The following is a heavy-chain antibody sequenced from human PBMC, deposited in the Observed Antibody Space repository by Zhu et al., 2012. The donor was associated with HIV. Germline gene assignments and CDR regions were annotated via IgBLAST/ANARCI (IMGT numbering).Heavy chain of an antibody. CDR2: ISGSGGST. V-gene: IGHV3-23*01. CDR3: AKVRDGYHPTDPRSYFDY. Sequence: EVQLLESGGGLVQPGGSLRLSCAASGFTFSSYAMSWVCQAPGKGLEWVSAISGSGGSTYYADSVKGRFTISRDNSKNTLYLQMNSLRAEDTAVYYCAKVRDGYHPTDPRSYFDYWGPGNPGHRLL. D-gene: IGHD5-24*01. J-gene: IGHJ4*02. CDR1: GFTFSSYA.